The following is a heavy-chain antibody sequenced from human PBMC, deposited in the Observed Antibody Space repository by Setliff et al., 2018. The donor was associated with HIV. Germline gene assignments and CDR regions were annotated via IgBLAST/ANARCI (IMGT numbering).Heavy chain of an antibody. CDR1: GGSISSGSYY. V-gene: IGHV4-61*09. J-gene: IGHJ6*03. Sequence: SETLSLTCTVSGGSISSGSYYWSWIRQPAGKGLEWTGHIYTSGSTNYNPSLKSRLTISVDTSKNQFSLKLSSVTAADTAVYYCARARFWSGYYTGDNYYCMDVWGKGTTVTVSS. CDR2: IYTSGST. D-gene: IGHD3-3*01. CDR3: ARARFWSGYYTGDNYYCMDV.